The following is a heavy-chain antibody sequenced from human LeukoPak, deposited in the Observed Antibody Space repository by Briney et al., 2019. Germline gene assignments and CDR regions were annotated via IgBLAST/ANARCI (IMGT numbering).Heavy chain of an antibody. J-gene: IGHJ6*02. D-gene: IGHD2-2*01. CDR3: ARYCSSTSCYAGGMDV. CDR1: GGSFSGYY. CDR2: INHSGST. V-gene: IGHV4-34*01. Sequence: SETLSLTCAVYGGSFSGYYWSWIRQPPGKGLEWIGEINHSGSTNYNPSLKSRVTISVDTSKNQFSLKLSSVTAADTAVYYCARYCSSTSCYAGGMDVWGQGTTVTVSS.